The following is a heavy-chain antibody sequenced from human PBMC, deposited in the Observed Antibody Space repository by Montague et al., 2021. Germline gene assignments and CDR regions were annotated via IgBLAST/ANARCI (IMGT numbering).Heavy chain of an antibody. CDR2: ISWNSGSI. Sequence: SLRLSCAASGFTFEDYAMHWVRQAPGKGLEWVSGISWNSGSIGYADSVKGRFTISRDNAKNSPYLQMNSLRAEDKALYYCAGVRERRYYYYGMDVWGQGTTVTVSS. V-gene: IGHV3-9*01. D-gene: IGHD1-1*01. CDR1: GFTFEDYA. CDR3: AGVRERRYYYYGMDV. J-gene: IGHJ6*02.